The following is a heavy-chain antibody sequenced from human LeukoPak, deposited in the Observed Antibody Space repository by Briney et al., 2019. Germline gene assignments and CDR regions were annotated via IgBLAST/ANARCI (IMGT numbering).Heavy chain of an antibody. CDR2: ISSSSSYI. Sequence: GGSLRLSCAASGFTFSSYSMNWVRQAPGKGLEWVSSISSSSSYIYYADSVKGRFTISRDNTKNSLYLQMNSLRAEDTAVYYCAREEQQLVSYWGRGTLVTVSS. V-gene: IGHV3-21*01. CDR1: GFTFSSYS. D-gene: IGHD6-13*01. CDR3: AREEQQLVSY. J-gene: IGHJ4*02.